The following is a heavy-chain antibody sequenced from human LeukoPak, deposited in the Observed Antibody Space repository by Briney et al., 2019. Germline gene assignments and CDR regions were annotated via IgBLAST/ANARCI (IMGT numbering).Heavy chain of an antibody. J-gene: IGHJ4*02. CDR2: ISGSGGST. CDR3: AKDSVCSSAQCIDDY. V-gene: IGHV3-23*01. CDR1: GFTFSSYA. D-gene: IGHD2-2*01. Sequence: GGSLRLSCAASGFTFSSYAMSWVRQAPGKGLEWVSAISGSGGSTYYADSVKGRFTISRDNSKNTLYLQMNSLRAEDTAVYYCAKDSVCSSAQCIDDYWGQGTLVTVSS.